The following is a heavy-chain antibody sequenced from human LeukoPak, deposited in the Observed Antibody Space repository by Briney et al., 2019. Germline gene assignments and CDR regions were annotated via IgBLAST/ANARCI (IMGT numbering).Heavy chain of an antibody. CDR2: IDPNRGGT. V-gene: IGHV1-2*02. J-gene: IGHJ6*03. Sequence: ASVKVSCKASGYTFTGYYMHWVRQAPGQGLEWLGWIDPNRGGTIYAQKFQGRVTMTRDTSISTAYMELSSLRSEDTAVYYCARDYYYYMDVWGKGTTVTISS. CDR3: ARDYYYYMDV. CDR1: GYTFTGYY.